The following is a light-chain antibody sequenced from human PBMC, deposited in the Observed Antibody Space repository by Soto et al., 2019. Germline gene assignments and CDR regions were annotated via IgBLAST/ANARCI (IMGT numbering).Light chain of an antibody. J-gene: IGKJ2*01. V-gene: IGKV3-15*01. CDR2: GAS. CDR1: PRVSGTY. CDR3: QQYNKWPRT. Sequence: EIVLTQSAGTLSLSPGERATRSYMPIPRVSGTYLAWYQQKPGQAPRLLIYGASTRATGIPARFSGSGSGTEFTLTISSLQSEDFAVYNCQQYNKWPRTFGQGTKVDI.